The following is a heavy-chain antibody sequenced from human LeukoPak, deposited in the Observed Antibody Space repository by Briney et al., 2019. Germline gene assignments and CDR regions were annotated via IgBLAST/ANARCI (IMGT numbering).Heavy chain of an antibody. J-gene: IGHJ3*01. CDR3: ARASYYESRNNIAFDP. D-gene: IGHD3-10*01. CDR2: INPSGST. CDR1: GGSINNYY. Sequence: PSETLSLTCTVSGGSINNYYWSWIRQPAGKGLEWIGRINPSGSTKNNPSLKSRVTMPLDTRKNQLSLNLGSVTAADTAVYYCARASYYESRNNIAFDPWGRGTMVTVSS. V-gene: IGHV4-4*07.